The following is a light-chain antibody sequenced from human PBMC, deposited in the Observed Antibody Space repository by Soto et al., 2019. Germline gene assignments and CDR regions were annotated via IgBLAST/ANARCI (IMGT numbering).Light chain of an antibody. J-gene: IGKJ1*01. Sequence: EIGLTQSPGTLSLSPGERATLSCRASQSLSSRYLASYQQKPGQAPRLLIYDASNRATGIPDRFSGSGSGTDFTLTISRLEPEDFAVYYCQHYSSTPWTFGQGTKVEIK. CDR3: QHYSSTPWT. CDR1: QSLSSRY. V-gene: IGKV3-20*01. CDR2: DAS.